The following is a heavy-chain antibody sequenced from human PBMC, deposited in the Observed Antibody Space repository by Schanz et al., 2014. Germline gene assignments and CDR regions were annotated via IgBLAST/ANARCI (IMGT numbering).Heavy chain of an antibody. D-gene: IGHD6-19*01. CDR3: VRDKKGFVAVAGRAPFDY. CDR1: GFTFFGSFA. J-gene: IGHJ4*02. V-gene: IGHV3-23*01. CDR2: MSGSGSTA. Sequence: EVQLLESGGGLVQPGGSLRLSCAASGFTFFGSFAMSWVRQAPGKGLEWVSGMSGSGSTADYADSVKGRFTISRDNSKNSLYLQVNNLSAEDTAVYYCVRDKKGFVAVAGRAPFDYWGQGTLVTVSS.